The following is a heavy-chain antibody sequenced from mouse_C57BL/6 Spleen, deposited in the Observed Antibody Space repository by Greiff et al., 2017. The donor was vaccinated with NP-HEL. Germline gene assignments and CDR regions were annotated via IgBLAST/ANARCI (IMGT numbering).Heavy chain of an antibody. CDR1: GYSFTGYF. CDR2: INPYNGDT. Sequence: EVQLQQSGPELVKPGDSVKISCKASGYSFTGYFMNWVMQSHGKSLEWIGRINPYNGDTFYNQKFKGKATLTVDKSSSTAHMELRSLTSEDSAVYYCARGTVYYSNLPFDYWGQGTTLTVSS. J-gene: IGHJ2*01. CDR3: ARGTVYYSNLPFDY. D-gene: IGHD2-5*01. V-gene: IGHV1-20*01.